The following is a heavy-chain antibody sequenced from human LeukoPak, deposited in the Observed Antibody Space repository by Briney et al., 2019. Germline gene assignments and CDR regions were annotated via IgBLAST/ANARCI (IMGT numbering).Heavy chain of an antibody. CDR1: GYSFTTLD. V-gene: IGHV1-8*01. CDR2: VNPNNGLT. CDR3: AGGRVSFF. J-gene: IGHJ4*02. Sequence: ASVKVSCKASGYSFTTLDINWVRQATGQGLEWVGWVNPNNGLTGYAQKFQGRVTLTSDTSTNTAYMELSSLSPDDTAVYYCAGGRVSFFWGQGTPVTVSS.